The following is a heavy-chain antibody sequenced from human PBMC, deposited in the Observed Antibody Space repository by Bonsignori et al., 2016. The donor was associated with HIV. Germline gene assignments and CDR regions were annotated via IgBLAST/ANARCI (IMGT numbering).Heavy chain of an antibody. V-gene: IGHV4-4*07. CDR2: IYTSGST. J-gene: IGHJ6*03. CDR3: ARDRWDSSSWYFTPDYYYYMDV. D-gene: IGHD6-13*01. Sequence: WIRQPPGKGLEWIGRIYTSGSTNYNPSLKSRVTMSVDTSKNQFSLKLSSVTAADTAVYYCARDRWDSSSWYFTPDYYYYMDVWGKGTTVTVS.